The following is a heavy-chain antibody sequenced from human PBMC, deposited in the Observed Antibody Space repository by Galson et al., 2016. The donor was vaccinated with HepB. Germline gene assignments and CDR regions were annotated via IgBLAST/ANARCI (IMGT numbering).Heavy chain of an antibody. Sequence: SLRLSCAASGFSVSNNDASWVCQAPGKGLEWVSVSYSGGRTCYADSVKGRFTVSRDDSKNTLYLQMNSLRVEDTAVYYCAREGCINGVCHLDGFDVWGQGTMVTVSS. CDR2: SYSGGRT. D-gene: IGHD2-8*01. CDR3: AREGCINGVCHLDGFDV. CDR1: GFSVSNND. V-gene: IGHV3-53*01. J-gene: IGHJ3*01.